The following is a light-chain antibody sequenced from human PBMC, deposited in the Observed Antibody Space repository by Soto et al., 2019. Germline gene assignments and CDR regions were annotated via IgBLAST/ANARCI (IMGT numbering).Light chain of an antibody. CDR3: QQYYNTPIT. V-gene: IGKV4-1*01. CDR1: QSVLYSSNNKNY. J-gene: IGKJ5*01. Sequence: DIAMTQSPDSLAVSLGERATINCKPSQSVLYSSNNKNYLAWYQQKPGQPPKLLIYWASTRASGVPDRFSGSGSGTDFTLTISSLQAEDVAVYYCQQYYNTPITFGQGTRLEIK. CDR2: WAS.